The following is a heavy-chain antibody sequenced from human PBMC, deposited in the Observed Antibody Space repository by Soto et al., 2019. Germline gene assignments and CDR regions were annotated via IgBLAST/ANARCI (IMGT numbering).Heavy chain of an antibody. Sequence: GGSLRLSCAASGFTVSSNYMSWVRQAPGKGLEWVSVIYSGGSTYYADSVKGRFTISRHNSKNTLYLQMNSPRAEDTAVYYCARVYTKPIAKYYYYYYYMDVWGKGTTVTVSS. J-gene: IGHJ6*03. V-gene: IGHV3-53*04. CDR1: GFTVSSNY. D-gene: IGHD3-16*01. CDR3: ARVYTKPIAKYYYYYYYMDV. CDR2: IYSGGST.